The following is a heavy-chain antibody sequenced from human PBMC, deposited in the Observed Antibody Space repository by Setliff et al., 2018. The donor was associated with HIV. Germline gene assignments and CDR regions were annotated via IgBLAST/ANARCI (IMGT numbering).Heavy chain of an antibody. CDR3: ARNPHYCDRSGYYSCFYFDF. D-gene: IGHD3-22*01. CDR1: GDSLISATDY. V-gene: IGHV4-39*07. J-gene: IGHJ4*02. CDR2: VSSGGRT. Sequence: SETLSLPGSVSGDSLISATDYWGCIRQHPEKGLEWIGSVSSGGRTLYNPSLKSRVTISVDTSTNHFSLKLTAVTAADTAVYYCARNPHYCDRSGYYSCFYFDFWGQGTLVTVSS.